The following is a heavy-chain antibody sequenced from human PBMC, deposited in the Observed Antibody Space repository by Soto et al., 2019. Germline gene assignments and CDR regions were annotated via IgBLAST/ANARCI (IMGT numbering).Heavy chain of an antibody. CDR3: AKRAGGLGGFDI. J-gene: IGHJ3*02. CDR2: ISGGGGTT. CDR1: GFTFSSYA. D-gene: IGHD3-10*01. Sequence: PGGSLRLSCAASGFTFSSYAMSWVRQAPGKGLEWVSGISGGGGTTYYADSVKGRFVISRDNSKNTLYLQMSSLRAEDTAVYHCAKRAGGLGGFDIWGQGTMVTVSS. V-gene: IGHV3-23*01.